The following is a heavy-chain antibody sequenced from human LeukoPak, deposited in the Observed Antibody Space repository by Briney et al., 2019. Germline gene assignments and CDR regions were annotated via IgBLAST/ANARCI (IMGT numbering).Heavy chain of an antibody. D-gene: IGHD6-19*01. CDR2: IWHDGTNE. Sequence: GGSLRLSCAGSGFAFSAYGMHWVRQAPGEGLEWVALIWHDGTNEKYADSVKGRFTISRDNSMDTLYLQMNSLRAEDTAVYYCARWSRYSSGWYELDYWGQGILVTVSS. J-gene: IGHJ4*02. V-gene: IGHV3-33*01. CDR3: ARWSRYSSGWYELDY. CDR1: GFAFSAYG.